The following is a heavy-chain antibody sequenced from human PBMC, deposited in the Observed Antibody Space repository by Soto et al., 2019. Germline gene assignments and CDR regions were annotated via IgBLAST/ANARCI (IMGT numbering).Heavy chain of an antibody. CDR3: FQATTNYYYYGMDV. D-gene: IGHD5-12*01. CDR1: GGSISSGGYY. Sequence: SETLSLTCTVSGGSISSGGYYWSWIRQHPGKGLEWIGYIYYSGSTYYNPSLKSRVTISVDTSKNQLSLKLSSVTAADTAVYYCFQATTNYYYYGMDVRAQRTTVTVSS. J-gene: IGHJ6*02. CDR2: IYYSGST. V-gene: IGHV4-31*03.